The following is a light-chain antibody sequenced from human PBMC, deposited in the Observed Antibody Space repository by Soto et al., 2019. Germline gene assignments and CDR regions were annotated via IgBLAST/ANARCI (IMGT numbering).Light chain of an antibody. V-gene: IGKV1-39*01. CDR3: QQSYSTYPAP. CDR1: QSISSY. CDR2: AAS. J-gene: IGKJ1*01. Sequence: DIQMTQSPSSLSASVGDRVTITCRASQSISSYLNWYQQKPGKAPKLLIYAASSLQSGVPSRFSGSGSGTDFTLTISSLQPEDFATYYCQQSYSTYPAPFGPGTKVEIK.